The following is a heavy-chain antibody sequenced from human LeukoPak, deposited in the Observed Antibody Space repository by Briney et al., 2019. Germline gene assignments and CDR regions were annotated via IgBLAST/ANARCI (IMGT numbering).Heavy chain of an antibody. J-gene: IGHJ4*02. Sequence: ASVKVSCKASGYTFIDYYIHWVRQAPGQGLEWMGWINPKSGGTNYGQKFQGGVTVTRDTSIRTVYMELSSMKSDDTAVYYCAGSPIFGVGSRIDYWGQGTLVTVSS. D-gene: IGHD3-3*01. CDR3: AGSPIFGVGSRIDY. CDR1: GYTFIDYY. V-gene: IGHV1-2*02. CDR2: INPKSGGT.